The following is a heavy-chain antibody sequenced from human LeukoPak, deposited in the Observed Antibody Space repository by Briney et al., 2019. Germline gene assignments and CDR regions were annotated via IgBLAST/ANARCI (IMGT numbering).Heavy chain of an antibody. D-gene: IGHD2-21*02. CDR1: GFTFSRYW. V-gene: IGHV3-74*01. CDR2: INSDGSST. J-gene: IGHJ4*02. CDR3: TTSLPHVVDVTTSDGGN. Sequence: GGSLRLSCAASGFTFSRYWMHWVRQAPGKGLVWVSRINSDGSSTSYADSVKGRFTISRDNAKNTLYVQMNSLRAEDTAVYYCTTSLPHVVDVTTSDGGNWGQGTLVTVSS.